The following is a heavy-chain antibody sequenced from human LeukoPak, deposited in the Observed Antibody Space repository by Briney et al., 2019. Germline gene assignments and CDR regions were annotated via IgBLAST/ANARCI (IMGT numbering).Heavy chain of an antibody. Sequence: KPSETLSLTCTVSGGSISSSSYYWGWIRQPPGKGLEWIGSIYYSGSTYYNPSLKSRVTISADTSKNQFSLKLSSVTAADTAVYYCARQDLWFGELSGWFDPWGQGTLVTVSS. CDR1: GGSISSSSYY. CDR3: ARQDLWFGELSGWFDP. D-gene: IGHD3-10*01. V-gene: IGHV4-39*01. J-gene: IGHJ5*02. CDR2: IYYSGST.